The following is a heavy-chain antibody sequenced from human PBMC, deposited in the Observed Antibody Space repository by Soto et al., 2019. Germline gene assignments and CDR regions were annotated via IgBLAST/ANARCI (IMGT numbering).Heavy chain of an antibody. Sequence: QVQLVQSGAEVKKPGSSVKVSCKASGGTFSSYAISWVRQAPGQGLEWMGGIIPIFGTANYAQKFQGRVTITADESTSTAYMELSSLRSEDTAVYYCARGVPCDSSSCNYYYYGMDVWGQGTTVTVSS. CDR1: GGTFSSYA. V-gene: IGHV1-69*01. D-gene: IGHD6-13*01. CDR3: ARGVPCDSSSCNYYYYGMDV. CDR2: IIPIFGTA. J-gene: IGHJ6*02.